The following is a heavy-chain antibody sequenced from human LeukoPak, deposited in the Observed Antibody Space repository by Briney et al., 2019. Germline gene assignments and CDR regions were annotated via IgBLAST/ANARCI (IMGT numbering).Heavy chain of an antibody. CDR2: IIPIFGTA. V-gene: IGHV1-69*05. Sequence: ASVKVSCKASGGTFSSYAISWVRQAPGQGLGWMGGIIPIFGTANYAQKFQGRVTITTDESTSTAYMELSSLRSEDTAVYYCARGLAMATGAFDIWGQGTMVTVFS. CDR1: GGTFSSYA. CDR3: ARGLAMATGAFDI. J-gene: IGHJ3*02. D-gene: IGHD5-24*01.